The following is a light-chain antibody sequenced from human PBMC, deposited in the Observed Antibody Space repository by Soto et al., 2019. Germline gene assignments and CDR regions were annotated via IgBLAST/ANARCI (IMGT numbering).Light chain of an antibody. V-gene: IGKV3-15*01. J-gene: IGKJ4*01. Sequence: EIVMTQSPATLSVSPGERATLSCRASQSVSSNLAWYQQKPGQAPRLLIYGASTRATGIPARFSGSGSGTDFTLNISRLQAEDFAVYYCQQYNNWPLTFGGGTKVEIK. CDR2: GAS. CDR3: QQYNNWPLT. CDR1: QSVSSN.